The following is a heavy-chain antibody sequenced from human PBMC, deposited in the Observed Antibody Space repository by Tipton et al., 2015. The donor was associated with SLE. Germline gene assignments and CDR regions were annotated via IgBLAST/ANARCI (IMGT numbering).Heavy chain of an antibody. CDR2: IYNSGTS. V-gene: IGHV4-4*07. Sequence: LSCTVSGDSISSYYWSWIRQPAGKGLEWIGRIYNSGTSNYNPSLKSRVTMSVDTSKNQFSLKLSSVTAADTAVYYCARDRGRPSSFDYWGQGTLVTVSS. J-gene: IGHJ4*02. CDR3: ARDRGRPSSFDY. CDR1: GDSISSYY. D-gene: IGHD3-10*01.